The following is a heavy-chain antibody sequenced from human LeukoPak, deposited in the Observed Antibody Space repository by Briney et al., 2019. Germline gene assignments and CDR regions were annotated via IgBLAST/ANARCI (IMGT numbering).Heavy chain of an antibody. D-gene: IGHD2-21*01. J-gene: IGHJ6*04. CDR3: TTGVMVSSYYYYGMDV. CDR2: IKSKTDGGTT. Sequence: PGGSLRLSCAASGFTFSNASMSWVRQAPGKGLEWVGRIKSKTDGGTTDYAAPVKGRFTISRDDSKNTLYLQMNSLKTEDTAVYYCTTGVMVSSYYYYGMDVWGKGTTVTVSS. V-gene: IGHV3-15*01. CDR1: GFTFSNAS.